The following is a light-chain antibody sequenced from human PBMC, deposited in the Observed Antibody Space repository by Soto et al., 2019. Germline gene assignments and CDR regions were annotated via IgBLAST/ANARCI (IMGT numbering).Light chain of an antibody. CDR3: SSYTTSSTWG. CDR2: EVS. CDR1: SSDVGAYNH. J-gene: IGLJ3*02. V-gene: IGLV2-14*01. Sequence: QSALTQPASVSGSPGQSITISCTGTSSDVGAYNHVSWYQQHPGKAPKLMIYEVSSRPSGVSNRFSGSKSGNSASLAISGVQADDGGHYYCSSYTTSSTWGFGGGAKGTVL.